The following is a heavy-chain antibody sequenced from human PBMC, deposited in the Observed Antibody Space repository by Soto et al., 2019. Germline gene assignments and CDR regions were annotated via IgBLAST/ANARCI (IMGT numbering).Heavy chain of an antibody. Sequence: QVQLQQWGAGLVKPSETLSLSCAVYGQSFSGHSWAWIRQPPGKGLEWIGEINESGSTYYNPSLKSRVTIPTDTSKNQFPLKLSSVSAADTAAYFCARGSGIVALPGELEDVNYDYWGQGTLVNVSS. V-gene: IGHV4-34*01. CDR3: ARGSGIVALPGELEDVNYDY. CDR2: INESGST. D-gene: IGHD1-1*01. CDR1: GQSFSGHS. J-gene: IGHJ4*02.